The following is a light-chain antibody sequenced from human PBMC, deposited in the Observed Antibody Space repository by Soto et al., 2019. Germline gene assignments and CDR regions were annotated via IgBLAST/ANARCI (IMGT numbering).Light chain of an antibody. CDR3: QDYDNPPRT. CDR1: QSVNSNY. J-gene: IGKJ1*01. Sequence: EIVLTQSPGTLSLSPGERATLSCRASQSVNSNYLAWYQQKPGQGPRLLMYGTSSRATGIPDRFSGSGSGTDFTLTISRLQPEDFAVYYCQDYDNPPRTFGQGTKVEIK. V-gene: IGKV3-20*01. CDR2: GTS.